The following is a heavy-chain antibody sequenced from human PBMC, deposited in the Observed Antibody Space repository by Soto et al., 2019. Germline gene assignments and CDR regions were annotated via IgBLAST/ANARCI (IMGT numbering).Heavy chain of an antibody. V-gene: IGHV1-69*13. CDR3: AREWAAKAGEFDY. J-gene: IGHJ4*02. D-gene: IGHD2-15*01. CDR2: IIPIFSTA. Sequence: VASVKVSCKASGGTFSSYAISWVRQAPGQGLEWMGGIIPIFSTANYAQKLQGRVTITADESTSTAYMELSSLRSEDTTVYYCAREWAAKAGEFDYWGQGTLVTVSS. CDR1: GGTFSSYA.